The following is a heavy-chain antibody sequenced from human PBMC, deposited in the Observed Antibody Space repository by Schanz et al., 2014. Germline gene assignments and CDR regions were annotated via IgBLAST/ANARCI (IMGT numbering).Heavy chain of an antibody. D-gene: IGHD4-17*01. CDR3: AKDPHKDYGGKPQALDI. V-gene: IGHV3-74*01. Sequence: EVQLVESGGGLVQPGGSLRLSCAASGFTFSDSWMHWVRQAPGKGLVWVSRTSNDGSFTTFADSVKGRFTISRDNAKNTLYLQMNSLRAEDTAVYYCAKDPHKDYGGKPQALDIWGQGTMVTVSS. CDR1: GFTFSDSW. CDR2: TSNDGSFT. J-gene: IGHJ3*02.